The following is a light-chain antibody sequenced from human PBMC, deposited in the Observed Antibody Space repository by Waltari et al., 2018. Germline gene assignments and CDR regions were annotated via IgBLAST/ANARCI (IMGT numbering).Light chain of an antibody. J-gene: IGLJ2*01. CDR1: SGNLATNY. V-gene: IGLV6-57*03. CDR2: EDN. CDR3: QSFDSSHVV. Sequence: FMLTQPHSVSEPQGKMVTISCTRSSGNLATNYVQWYQQRPGSAPTKVIYEDNQRPSGVPDRFSGSIDSSSNSASLIISGLKAEDEADYYCQSFDSSHVVFGGGTKLTVL.